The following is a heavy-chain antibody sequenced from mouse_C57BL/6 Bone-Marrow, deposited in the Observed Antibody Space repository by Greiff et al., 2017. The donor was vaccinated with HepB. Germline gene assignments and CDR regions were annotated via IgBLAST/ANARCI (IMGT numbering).Heavy chain of an antibody. V-gene: IGHV1-4*01. D-gene: IGHD1-1*01. Sequence: QVQLQQSGAELARPGDSVKMSCKASGYTFTSYTLHWVIQRPGQGLEWIGYINLSSGYTNYNQKFKDKATLTADKSSSTDYMQLSSLTSEDSAVYYCARRYYAYYFDYWGQGTTLTVSS. CDR1: GYTFTSYT. CDR3: ARRYYAYYFDY. CDR2: INLSSGYT. J-gene: IGHJ2*01.